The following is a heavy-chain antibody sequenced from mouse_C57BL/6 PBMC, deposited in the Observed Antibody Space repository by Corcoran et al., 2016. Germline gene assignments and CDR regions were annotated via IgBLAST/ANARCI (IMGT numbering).Heavy chain of an antibody. J-gene: IGHJ3*01. CDR1: GFNIKDYY. CDR3: TTQSYDGAWFAY. CDR2: IDPEDGDT. Sequence: EVQLQQSGAELVRPGASVKLSCTASGFNIKDYYMHWVKQRPEQGLEWIGRIDPEDGDTECAPKFQGKATMTADTSSNTAYLQLSSLTSEDTAVYYCTTQSYDGAWFAYWGQGTLVTVSA. V-gene: IGHV14-1*01. D-gene: IGHD2-12*01.